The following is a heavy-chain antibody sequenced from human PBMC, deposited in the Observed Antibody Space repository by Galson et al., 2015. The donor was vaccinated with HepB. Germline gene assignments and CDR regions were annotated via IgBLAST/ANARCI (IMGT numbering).Heavy chain of an antibody. CDR3: TTQYSYGYGFSAAFDI. CDR1: GFTFSNAW. D-gene: IGHD5-18*01. Sequence: SLRLSCAASGFTFSNAWMSWVRQAPGKGLEWVGRIKSKTDGGTTDYAAPVKGRFTISRDDSKNTLYLQMNSLKTEDTAVYYCTTQYSYGYGFSAAFDIWGQGTMVTVSS. V-gene: IGHV3-15*01. CDR2: IKSKTDGGTT. J-gene: IGHJ3*02.